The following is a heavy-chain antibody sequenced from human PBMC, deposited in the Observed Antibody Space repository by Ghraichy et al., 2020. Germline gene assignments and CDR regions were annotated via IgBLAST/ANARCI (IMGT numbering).Heavy chain of an antibody. J-gene: IGHJ4*02. Sequence: GGSLRLSCEASGFTFNNYAMSWVRQAPGKELQWVSGISYSGGSKYHADSVKGRFTISRDNSKNTLYLQMNSLRAEDTAVYYCAKDRERGYCSGGSCYCFDYWGQGTLVTVSS. D-gene: IGHD2-15*01. V-gene: IGHV3-23*01. CDR3: AKDRERGYCSGGSCYCFDY. CDR1: GFTFNNYA. CDR2: ISYSGGSK.